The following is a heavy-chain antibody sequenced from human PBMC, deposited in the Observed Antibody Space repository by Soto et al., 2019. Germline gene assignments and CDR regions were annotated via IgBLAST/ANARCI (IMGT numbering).Heavy chain of an antibody. CDR1: GFSFSSYG. CDR3: VRSWAY. CDR2: VSPAGTT. Sequence: EVQLLESGGGLVQPGGSLRLSCAASGFSFSSYGMNWVRLAPGEGLEWVSTVSPAGTTLYADSVGGRFTISRDNSKSTVDLQMNGLRVDDTAIYYCVRSWAYWGRGTVVTVSS. V-gene: IGHV3-23*01. J-gene: IGHJ4*02. D-gene: IGHD6-13*01.